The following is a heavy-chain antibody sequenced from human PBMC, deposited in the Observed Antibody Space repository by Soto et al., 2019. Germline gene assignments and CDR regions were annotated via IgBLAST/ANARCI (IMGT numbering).Heavy chain of an antibody. CDR3: ARPTSWGLTAMPRYYFDY. V-gene: IGHV4-39*01. J-gene: IGHJ4*02. Sequence: ASETLSLTCTVSGGSISSSSYYWGWIRQPPGKGLEWIGSIYYSGSTYYNPSLKSRVTISVDTSKNQFSLKLSSVTAADTAVYYCARPTSWGLTAMPRYYFDYWGQGTLVTVSS. CDR1: GGSISSSSYY. CDR2: IYYSGST. D-gene: IGHD5-18*01.